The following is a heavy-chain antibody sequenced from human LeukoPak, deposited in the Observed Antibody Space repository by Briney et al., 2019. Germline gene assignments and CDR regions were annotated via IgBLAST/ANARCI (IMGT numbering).Heavy chain of an antibody. D-gene: IGHD3-22*01. CDR3: ARGYYDSSGYYPDRNWFDP. J-gene: IGHJ5*02. CDR2: IDPNSGGT. V-gene: IGHV1-2*02. Sequence: ASVKVSCKASGYTFTGYYMHWVRQAPGQGLEWMGWIDPNSGGTNYAQKFQGRVTMTRDTSISTAYMELSRLRSDDTAVYYCARGYYDSSGYYPDRNWFDPWGQGTLVTVSS. CDR1: GYTFTGYY.